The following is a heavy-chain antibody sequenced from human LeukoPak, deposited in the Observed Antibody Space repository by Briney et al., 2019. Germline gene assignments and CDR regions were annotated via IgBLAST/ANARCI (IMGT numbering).Heavy chain of an antibody. CDR3: ARDLGTRKSIAFAD. J-gene: IGHJ4*02. CDR2: ISSNNGYI. V-gene: IGHV3-21*01. Sequence: GGSLRLSCAASGFSFSSYRMNWVRQAPGKGLEWVASISSNNGYIYYADSVKGRFTISRDNGENSLHLQMNSLRAEDAAVYYCARDLGTRKSIAFADWGQGTLVAVSS. D-gene: IGHD6-6*01. CDR1: GFSFSSYR.